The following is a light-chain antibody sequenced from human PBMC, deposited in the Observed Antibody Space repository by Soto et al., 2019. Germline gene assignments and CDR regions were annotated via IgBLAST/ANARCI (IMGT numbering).Light chain of an antibody. Sequence: EIVMTQSPATLSVSPGERATLSCRASQSVSSNFAWYQHKPGQAPRLLIYGASTRATGIPARFGGSGSGTEFTPTISSLQSEDFAVYYCQQYNNWPRTFGQGTKVVIK. J-gene: IGKJ1*01. CDR1: QSVSSN. CDR3: QQYNNWPRT. CDR2: GAS. V-gene: IGKV3-15*01.